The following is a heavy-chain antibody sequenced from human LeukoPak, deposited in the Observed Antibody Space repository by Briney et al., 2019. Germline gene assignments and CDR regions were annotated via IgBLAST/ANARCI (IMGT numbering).Heavy chain of an antibody. V-gene: IGHV3-7*03. CDR1: GFTFTTHW. CDR3: ARGDLDP. J-gene: IGHJ5*02. CDR2: ITESGSEK. Sequence: GGSLRLSCAASGFTFTTHWMTWFRQAPEKGLEWVAAITESGSEKFYVDSVKGRFTISRDNARNSLYLHMNSLRAEDTAMYYCARGDLDPWGQGTRVTVSS.